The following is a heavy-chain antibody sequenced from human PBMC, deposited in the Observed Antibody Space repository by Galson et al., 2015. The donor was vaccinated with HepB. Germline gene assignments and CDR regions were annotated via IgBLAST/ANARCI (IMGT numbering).Heavy chain of an antibody. J-gene: IGHJ6*02. CDR1: GGTFSSYT. Sequence: SVKVSCKASGGTFSSYTISWVRQAPGQGLEWMGRIIPILGIANYAQKFQGRVTITADKSTSTAYMELSSLRSEDTAVYYCARFGGDIAADHYGMDVWGQGTTVTVSS. V-gene: IGHV1-69*02. CDR3: ARFGGDIAADHYGMDV. CDR2: IIPILGIA. D-gene: IGHD6-13*01.